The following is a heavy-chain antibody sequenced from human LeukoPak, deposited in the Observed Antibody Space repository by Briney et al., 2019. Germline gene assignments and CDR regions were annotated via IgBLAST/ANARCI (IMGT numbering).Heavy chain of an antibody. Sequence: SETLSLTCAVYGGSFSGYYWSWIRQPPGKGLEWIGEINHSGSTNYNPSLKSRVTISVYTSKNQFSLKLSSVTAADTAVYYCASEALALAYCGGDCYSWGQGTLVTVSS. V-gene: IGHV4-34*01. J-gene: IGHJ5*02. CDR1: GGSFSGYY. CDR2: INHSGST. D-gene: IGHD2-21*01. CDR3: ASEALALAYCGGDCYS.